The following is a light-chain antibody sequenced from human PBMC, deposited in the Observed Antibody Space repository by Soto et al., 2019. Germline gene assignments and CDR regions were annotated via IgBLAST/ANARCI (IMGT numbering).Light chain of an antibody. Sequence: EIVLTQSPGTLSLSPGERATLSCRASQSVSSSYLAWYQQKPGQAPRLLIYGASSRATGIPDRFSGSGSGTDFTLTISRLEPEDFAVYYCQQYGSSPRFGGGTKMDIK. CDR3: QQYGSSPR. V-gene: IGKV3-20*01. CDR2: GAS. J-gene: IGKJ4*01. CDR1: QSVSSSY.